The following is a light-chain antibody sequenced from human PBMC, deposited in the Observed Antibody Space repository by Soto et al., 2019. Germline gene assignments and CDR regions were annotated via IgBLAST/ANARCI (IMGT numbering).Light chain of an antibody. Sequence: EFVWTQSPVTLSLSPGEIATLSCRASQSFRGLLAWYQQKPGQAPRLLIYDASTRATGTPARFSGSGTGTEFTLTISSLQSEDFAVYYCQQYKNWPPITFGQGTRLEI. CDR1: QSFRGL. CDR3: QQYKNWPPIT. CDR2: DAS. J-gene: IGKJ5*01. V-gene: IGKV3-15*01.